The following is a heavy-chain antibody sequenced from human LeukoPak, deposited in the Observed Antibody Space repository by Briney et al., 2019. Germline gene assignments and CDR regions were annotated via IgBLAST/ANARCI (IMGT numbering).Heavy chain of an antibody. V-gene: IGHV3-11*01. D-gene: IGHD3-3*01. Sequence: PGGSLRLSCAASGFTFSDYYMSWIRQAPGKGLEWVSYISSSGSTIYYADSVKGRFTISRDNSKNTLYLQMNSLRAEDTAVYYCAKTSDYDFWSGPFDYWGQGTLVTVSS. CDR3: AKTSDYDFWSGPFDY. CDR2: ISSSGSTI. CDR1: GFTFSDYY. J-gene: IGHJ4*02.